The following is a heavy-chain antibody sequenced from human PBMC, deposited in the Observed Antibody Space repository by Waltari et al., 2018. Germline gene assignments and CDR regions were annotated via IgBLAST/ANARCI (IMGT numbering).Heavy chain of an antibody. CDR1: GGSISSGGYY. Sequence: QVQLQESGPGLVKPSQTLSLTCTVSGGSISSGGYYWSWIRQHPGKGLEWIGYIEYSGSNHYNPALKSRVTISVDTSKNQFSLKRSYVTAGDTAVYYCARETVATTWGDYYLDYWGQGTLVTGSS. CDR2: IEYSGSN. J-gene: IGHJ4*02. V-gene: IGHV4-31*03. D-gene: IGHD5-12*01. CDR3: ARETVATTWGDYYLDY.